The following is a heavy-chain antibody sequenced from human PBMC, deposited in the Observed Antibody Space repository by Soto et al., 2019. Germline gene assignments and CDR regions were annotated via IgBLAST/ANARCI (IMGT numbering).Heavy chain of an antibody. CDR3: ARSLTGDITMVRGVIRGLFDY. CDR2: INPSGGST. D-gene: IGHD3-10*01. J-gene: IGHJ4*02. CDR1: GYTFTSYY. V-gene: IGHV1-46*01. Sequence: ASVKVSCKASGYTFTSYYMHWVRQAPGQGLEWMGIINPSGGSTSYAQKFQGRVTMTRDTSTSTVYMELSSLRSEDTAVYYCARSLTGDITMVRGVIRGLFDYWGQGTLVTVS.